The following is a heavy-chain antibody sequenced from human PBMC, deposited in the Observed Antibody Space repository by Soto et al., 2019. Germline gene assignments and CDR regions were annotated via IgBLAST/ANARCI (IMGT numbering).Heavy chain of an antibody. CDR1: GYSISSSNW. CDR3: ARREIQGPIDY. Sequence: QVQLQESGPGLVKPSDTLSLTCAVSGYSISSSNWWGWIRQPPGKGLEWIGYIYYSGTTYYNPSLKSRVTMSVDISKHHFSLKLTSVTAVDTAVYYCARREIQGPIDYWGQGTLVTVSS. J-gene: IGHJ4*02. CDR2: IYYSGTT. V-gene: IGHV4-28*01. D-gene: IGHD1-26*01.